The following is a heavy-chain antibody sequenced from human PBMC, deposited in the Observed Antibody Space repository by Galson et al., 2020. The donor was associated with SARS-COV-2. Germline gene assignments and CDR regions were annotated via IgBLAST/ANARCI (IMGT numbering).Heavy chain of an antibody. Sequence: SETLSLTCTVSGGSISSGGYYWSWIRQHPGKGLEWIGYIYYSGSTYYNPSLKSRVTISVDTSTNQFSLKLSSVTAADTAVYYCARVEGYYYDSSGYHPAGAFDIWGQGTMVTVSS. D-gene: IGHD3-22*01. CDR3: ARVEGYYYDSSGYHPAGAFDI. CDR2: IYYSGST. CDR1: GGSISSGGYY. J-gene: IGHJ3*02. V-gene: IGHV4-31*03.